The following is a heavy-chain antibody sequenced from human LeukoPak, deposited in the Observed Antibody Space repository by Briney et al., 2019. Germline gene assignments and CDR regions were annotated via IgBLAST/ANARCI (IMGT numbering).Heavy chain of an antibody. CDR1: GGTFSSYA. J-gene: IGHJ5*02. CDR3: ARVRVVVVPAAPTEKYNWFDP. D-gene: IGHD2-2*01. V-gene: IGHV1-69*05. Sequence: SVKVSCKASGGTFSSYAISWVRQAPGQGLEWMGGIIPIFGTANYAQKFQGRVTITTDESTSTAYMELRSLRSDDTAVYYCARVRVVVVPAAPTEKYNWFDPWGQGTLVTVSS. CDR2: IIPIFGTA.